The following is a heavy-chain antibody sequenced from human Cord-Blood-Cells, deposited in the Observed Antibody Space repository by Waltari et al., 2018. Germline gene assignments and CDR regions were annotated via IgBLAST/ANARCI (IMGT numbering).Heavy chain of an antibody. Sequence: LQLQESGPGLVKPSETLSLTCTGPGGSISSRSYYWGWIRQPPGKGLEWIGSIYYSGSTYYNPSLKSRVTISVDTSKNQFSLKLSSVTAADTAVYYCAREVTGAGGYYFDYWGQGTLVTVSS. CDR1: GGSISSRSYY. CDR2: IYYSGST. CDR3: AREVTGAGGYYFDY. D-gene: IGHD7-27*01. V-gene: IGHV4-39*01. J-gene: IGHJ4*02.